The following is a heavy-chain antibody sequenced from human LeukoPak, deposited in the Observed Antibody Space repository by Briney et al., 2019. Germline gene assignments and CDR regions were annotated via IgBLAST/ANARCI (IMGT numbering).Heavy chain of an antibody. V-gene: IGHV3-48*03. CDR2: ISSSGSTI. Sequence: GRSLRLSCAPSGFTFSSYEMNWVRQAPGKGLEWVSYISSSGSTIYYADSVKGRFTISRDNAKNSLYLQMNSLRAEDKAVYYCARGLRYYDSSGYPEYFQHWGQGTLVTVSS. D-gene: IGHD3-22*01. J-gene: IGHJ1*01. CDR1: GFTFSSYE. CDR3: ARGLRYYDSSGYPEYFQH.